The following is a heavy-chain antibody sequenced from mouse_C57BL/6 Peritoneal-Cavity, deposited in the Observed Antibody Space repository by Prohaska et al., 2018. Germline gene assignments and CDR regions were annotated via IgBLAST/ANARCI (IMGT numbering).Heavy chain of an antibody. D-gene: IGHD4-1*01. V-gene: IGHV4-1*01. Sequence: EVKLLQSGGGLVQPGGSLKLSCAASGIDFSRYWMSWVRRAPGKGLEWIGEINSYSSTINYAPSLKDKFIISRDNAKYTLYLQMSKVRSEDTDLYYCVSPNWDWYFDVWGTGTTVTVTS. J-gene: IGHJ1*03. CDR2: INSYSSTI. CDR1: GIDFSRYW. CDR3: VSPNWDWYFDV.